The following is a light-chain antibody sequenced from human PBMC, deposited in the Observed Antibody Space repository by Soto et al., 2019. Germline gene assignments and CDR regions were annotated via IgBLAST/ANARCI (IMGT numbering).Light chain of an antibody. CDR3: QQYGSSPWT. CDR2: GAS. J-gene: IGKJ1*01. CDR1: QSVSSSY. Sequence: EIVLTQSPGTLSLSPGERATLSCRASQSVSSSYLAWYQQKPGQAPRLLIYGASSRATGIPDRFSGSGSGTDFTLTISRLEPDDFAVYYCQQYGSSPWTFGQGTKEEIK. V-gene: IGKV3-20*01.